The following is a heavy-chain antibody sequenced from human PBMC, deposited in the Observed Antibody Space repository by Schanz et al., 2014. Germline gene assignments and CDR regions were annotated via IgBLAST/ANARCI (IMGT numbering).Heavy chain of an antibody. CDR1: GYTFAGHA. D-gene: IGHD2-2*01. Sequence: QVQLVQSGAEVKKPGASVKVSCQASGYTFAGHAVHWVRQAPGQGPEWVGWIHTGSGNTKYSQKFEGRVTITRDTSASIVYMELSSLRSEDTAVYYCARGGFFDSTSFDSWGQGTLVTVSS. CDR2: IHTGSGNT. V-gene: IGHV1-3*04. J-gene: IGHJ4*02. CDR3: ARGGFFDSTSFDS.